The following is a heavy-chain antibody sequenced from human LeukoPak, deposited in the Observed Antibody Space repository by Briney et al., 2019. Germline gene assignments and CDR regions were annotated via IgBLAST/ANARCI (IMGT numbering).Heavy chain of an antibody. CDR2: INPNSGRT. J-gene: IGHJ4*02. CDR3: ARDSSDVLTGYYHF. D-gene: IGHD3-9*01. Sequence: ASVTVSCKTSGYTFNDYYVHWVRQAPGQGLEWMGWINPNSGRTNYAPKFQGRVTLTTDTSISTAYMELSSLISGDTAPYFCARDSSDVLTGYYHFWGQGTLVTVSS. CDR1: GYTFNDYY. V-gene: IGHV1-2*02.